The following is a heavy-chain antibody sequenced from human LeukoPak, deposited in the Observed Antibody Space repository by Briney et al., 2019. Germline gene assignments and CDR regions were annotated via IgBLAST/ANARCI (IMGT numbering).Heavy chain of an antibody. CDR1: GFAFSDHH. J-gene: IGHJ6*03. D-gene: IGHD3-10*01. Sequence: GGSLRLSCAASGFAFSDHHMTWVRQAPGQGLEWISYVCGGGETVYVADSVKGRFSVSRDNAKSSLYLQRDRLRVDDTAVYYCARTYGYYYYFLDVWGKGTTVIVS. CDR2: VCGGGETV. CDR3: ARTYGYYYYFLDV. V-gene: IGHV3-11*01.